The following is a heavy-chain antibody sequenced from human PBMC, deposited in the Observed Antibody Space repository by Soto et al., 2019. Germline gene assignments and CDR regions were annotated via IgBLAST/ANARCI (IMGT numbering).Heavy chain of an antibody. CDR2: IYYSGST. D-gene: IGHD6-19*01. J-gene: IGHJ5*02. CDR1: GGSISSSSYY. CDR3: ARHPGLAYNWLDP. V-gene: IGHV4-39*01. Sequence: SETLSLTCTVSGGSISSSSYYWGWIRQPPGKGLEWIGSIYYSGSTYYNPSLKSRVTISVDTSKNQFSLKLSSVTAADTAVYYCARHPGLAYNWLDPWGQGTLVTVS.